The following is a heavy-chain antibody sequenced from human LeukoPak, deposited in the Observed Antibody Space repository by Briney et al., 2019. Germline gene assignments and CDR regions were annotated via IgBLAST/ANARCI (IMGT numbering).Heavy chain of an antibody. Sequence: TGGSLRLSCAASGFTFSSYAMSWVRQAPGKGLEWVSAISGSGGSTYYADSVKGRFTISRDNSKNTLYLQMNSLRAEDTAVYYCAKDTAGYDYVWGSYRLGAFDIWGQGTMVTVSS. J-gene: IGHJ3*02. CDR1: GFTFSSYA. CDR3: AKDTAGYDYVWGSYRLGAFDI. D-gene: IGHD3-16*02. CDR2: ISGSGGST. V-gene: IGHV3-23*01.